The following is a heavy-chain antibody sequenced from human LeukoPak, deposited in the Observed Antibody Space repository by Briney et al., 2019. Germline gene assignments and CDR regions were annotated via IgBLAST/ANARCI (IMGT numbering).Heavy chain of an antibody. CDR2: IYSGGST. CDR1: GFTVIYNF. D-gene: IGHD1-26*01. CDR3: ARVKVGITYWFDP. J-gene: IGHJ5*02. Sequence: GGSLRLSCAASGFTVIYNFMSWVRQAPGKGLVWVSVIYSGGSTYYADSVKGRFTISRDNSKNTVYLQMNSLRVDDTAVYYCARVKVGITYWFDPWGQGTLVTVSS. V-gene: IGHV3-66*01.